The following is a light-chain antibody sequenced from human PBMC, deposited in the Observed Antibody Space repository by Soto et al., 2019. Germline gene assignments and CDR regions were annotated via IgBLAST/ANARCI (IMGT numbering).Light chain of an antibody. V-gene: IGKV1-5*03. Sequence: IQMTQSPSTLSASVGDRVAITCRASQSIGIWLAWYQKKPGKAPRFLIYKASTLQTGVPSRFSGSGSGTEFTLTISSLQPDDFATYYCQQYNDYSWTFGPGTKVEIK. CDR3: QQYNDYSWT. CDR1: QSIGIW. CDR2: KAS. J-gene: IGKJ1*01.